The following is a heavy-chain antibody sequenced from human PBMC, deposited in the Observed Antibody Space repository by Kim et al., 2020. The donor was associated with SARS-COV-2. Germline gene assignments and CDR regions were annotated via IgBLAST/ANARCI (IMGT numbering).Heavy chain of an antibody. CDR3: ARVGSPIRHYFDF. V-gene: IGHV4-59*08. D-gene: IGHD2-21*01. CDR2: IHYSGSP. CDR1: GGSINNNY. J-gene: IGHJ4*02. Sequence: SETLSLTCTVSGGSINNNYWTWIRQPPGKGLEWIGNIHYSGSPTYNASLKSRVTISVDASKNRFSLRLSSVTAADTAVYYCARVGSPIRHYFDFWGQGTLVTVSS.